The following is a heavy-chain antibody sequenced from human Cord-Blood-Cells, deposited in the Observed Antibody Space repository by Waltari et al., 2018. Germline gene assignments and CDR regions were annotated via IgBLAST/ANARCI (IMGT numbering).Heavy chain of an antibody. CDR2: IYSTVPT. Sequence: QLQLQESGPGLVKPSETLSLTCTVSGGSIRSSSYYWGWIRQPPGKGLEWLGTIYSTVPTKYDPARQSRVSISVNTSKNQFSLSLSSVTAADTAVYYCAGEDRGSGPFYKGDNWGQGTLVTVSS. V-gene: IGHV4-39*02. J-gene: IGHJ4*02. CDR1: GGSIRSSSYY. D-gene: IGHD3-10*01. CDR3: AGEDRGSGPFYKGDN.